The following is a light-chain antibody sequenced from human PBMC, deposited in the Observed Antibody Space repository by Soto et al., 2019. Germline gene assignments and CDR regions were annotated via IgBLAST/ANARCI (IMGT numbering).Light chain of an antibody. J-gene: IGKJ4*02. CDR1: QSVSSY. V-gene: IGKV3-11*01. CDR2: DAS. CDR3: QPHSNCPALT. Sequence: EIVLTQSPATLSLSPGERATLSCRASQSVSSYLAWYQQKPGQAPRLLIYDASNRATGISARFSGSGSGTDFALTISSLEPEDYAVYYCQPHSNCPALTFGGGTKVEIK.